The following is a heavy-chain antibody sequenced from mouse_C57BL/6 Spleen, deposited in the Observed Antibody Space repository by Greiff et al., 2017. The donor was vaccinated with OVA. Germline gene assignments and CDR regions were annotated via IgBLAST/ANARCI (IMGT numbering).Heavy chain of an antibody. Sequence: VQLQQSGAELVRPGTSVKVSCKASGYAFTNYLIEWVKQRPGQGLEWIGVLNPGSGGTNYNEKFKGKATLTADKSSSTAYMQLSSLTSEDSAVYFCARRDYYGSSWGYFDVWGTGTTVTVSS. CDR2: LNPGSGGT. J-gene: IGHJ1*03. D-gene: IGHD1-1*01. CDR1: GYAFTNYL. CDR3: ARRDYYGSSWGYFDV. V-gene: IGHV1-54*01.